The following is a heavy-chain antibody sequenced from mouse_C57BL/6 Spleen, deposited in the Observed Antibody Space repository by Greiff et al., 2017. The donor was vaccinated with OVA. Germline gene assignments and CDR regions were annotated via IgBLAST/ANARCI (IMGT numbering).Heavy chain of an antibody. CDR3: ARPHYGYDGDYYAMDY. V-gene: IGHV5-17*01. D-gene: IGHD2-2*01. Sequence: EVQLQESGGGLVKPGGSLKLSCAASGFTFSDYGMHWVRQAPEKGLEWVAYISSGSSTTYYAATVKGRFTISRDKAKNTLFLQLTSLRSEDTAMYYGARPHYGYDGDYYAMDYWGQGTSVTVSS. CDR1: GFTFSDYG. CDR2: ISSGSSTT. J-gene: IGHJ4*01.